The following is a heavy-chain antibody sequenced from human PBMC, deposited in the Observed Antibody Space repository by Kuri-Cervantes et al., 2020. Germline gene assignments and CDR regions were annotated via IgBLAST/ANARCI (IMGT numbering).Heavy chain of an antibody. CDR2: IYYSGST. D-gene: IGHD1-7*01. CDR1: GGSVSSGSYY. CDR3: ARGGTGTTSVGAVHWFDP. J-gene: IGHJ5*02. V-gene: IGHV4-61*01. Sequence: GSLRLSCTVSGGSVSSGSYYWSWIRQPPGKGLEWIGYIYYSGSTNYNPSLKSRVTISVDTSKNQFSLKLSSVTAADTAVYYCARGGTGTTSVGAVHWFDPWGQGTLVTVSS.